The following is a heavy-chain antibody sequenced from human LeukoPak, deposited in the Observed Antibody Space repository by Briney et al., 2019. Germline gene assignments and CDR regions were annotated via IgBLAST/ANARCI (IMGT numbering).Heavy chain of an antibody. D-gene: IGHD5-18*01. J-gene: IGHJ4*02. V-gene: IGHV3-21*01. CDR3: ASKGSGYSYGDSDY. CDR2: ISSSSSYI. Sequence: GGSLRLSCAASGFTFSSYSMNWVRQAPGKGLEWVSSISSSSSYIYYADSVKGRFTISRDNAKNSLYLQMNSLRAEDTAVYYCASKGSGYSYGDSDYWGQGTLVTVSS. CDR1: GFTFSSYS.